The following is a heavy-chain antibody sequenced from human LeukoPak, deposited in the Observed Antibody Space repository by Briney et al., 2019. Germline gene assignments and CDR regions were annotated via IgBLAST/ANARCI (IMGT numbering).Heavy chain of an antibody. CDR1: GFTFSSYA. CDR2: ISGSGGST. J-gene: IGHJ6*02. D-gene: IGHD3-10*01. V-gene: IGHV3-23*01. Sequence: GGSLRLSCAASGFTFSSYAMSWVRQAPGKGLEWVSAISGSGGSTYYADSVKGRFTISRDNSKNMLYLQMNSLRAEDTAVYYCAGKYYYGSGSYFPMDVWGQGTTVTVSS. CDR3: AGKYYYGSGSYFPMDV.